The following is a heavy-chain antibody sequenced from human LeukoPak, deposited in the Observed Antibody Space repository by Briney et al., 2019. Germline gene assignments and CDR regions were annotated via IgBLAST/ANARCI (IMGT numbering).Heavy chain of an antibody. CDR2: MNPNSGNT. J-gene: IGHJ4*02. CDR3: ARGIDIVVVPAAIWVY. Sequence: ASVKVSCKASGYTFTSYDINWVRQATGQGLEWMGWMNPNSGNTGYAQKFQGRVTITADESTSTAYMELSSLRSEDTAVYYCARGIDIVVVPAAIWVYWGQGTLVTVSS. D-gene: IGHD2-2*02. V-gene: IGHV1-8*03. CDR1: GYTFTSYD.